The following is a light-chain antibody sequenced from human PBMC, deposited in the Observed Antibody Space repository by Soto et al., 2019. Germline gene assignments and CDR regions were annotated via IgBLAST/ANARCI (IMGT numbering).Light chain of an antibody. Sequence: QSALTQPPSVSGSPGQSVTISCTGTSSDVGTYNRVSWYQQPPGTAPKLIIYEVTSRPSGVPDRFSGSKSGNTASLTISGLQAEDEADYYCGSYTSISTLVFGGGTKVTVL. CDR3: GSYTSISTLV. CDR1: SSDVGTYNR. V-gene: IGLV2-18*02. J-gene: IGLJ3*02. CDR2: EVT.